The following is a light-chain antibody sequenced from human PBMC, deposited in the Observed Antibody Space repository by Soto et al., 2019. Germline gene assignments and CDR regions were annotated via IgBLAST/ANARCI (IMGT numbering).Light chain of an antibody. CDR3: QQYNNWWT. CDR1: QSVSTS. V-gene: IGKV3-15*01. J-gene: IGKJ1*01. Sequence: EIVMTQSPATLSVSPGETATLSCRASQSVSTSLAWYQQKPGQAPRLLISGASTRATGVPARFSGSGSETEFTLTISSLQSEDFVVYYCQQYNNWWTFGQGTKVEIK. CDR2: GAS.